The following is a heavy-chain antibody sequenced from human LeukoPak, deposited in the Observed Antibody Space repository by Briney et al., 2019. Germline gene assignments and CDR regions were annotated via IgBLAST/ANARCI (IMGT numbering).Heavy chain of an antibody. Sequence: GASVKVSCKASGGTFSSYAISWVRQAPGQGLEWMGWIDPHSGDTNYAQKFQGRVTMTRDTSISTAYMDLSRLRSDDTAVYYCATFGDYVCSWGQGTLVTVSS. J-gene: IGHJ5*02. CDR3: ATFGDYVCS. D-gene: IGHD3-16*01. CDR2: IDPHSGDT. V-gene: IGHV1-2*02. CDR1: GGTFSSYA.